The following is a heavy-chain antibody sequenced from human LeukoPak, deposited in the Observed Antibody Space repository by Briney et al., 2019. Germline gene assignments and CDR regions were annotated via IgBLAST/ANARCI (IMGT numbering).Heavy chain of an antibody. V-gene: IGHV1-58*01. CDR1: GFTFTSSA. Sequence: GASVKVSCKASGFTFTSSAVQWVRQARGQRLEWIGWIVVGSGNTNYAQKFQERVTITRDMSTSTAYMELSSLRSEDTAVYYCAADVGGSSWRSYYYYYGMDVWGQGTTVTVSS. CDR2: IVVGSGNT. CDR3: AADVGGSSWRSYYYYYGMDV. J-gene: IGHJ6*02. D-gene: IGHD6-13*01.